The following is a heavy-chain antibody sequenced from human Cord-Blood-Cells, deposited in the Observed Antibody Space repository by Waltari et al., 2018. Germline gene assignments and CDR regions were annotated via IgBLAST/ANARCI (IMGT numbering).Heavy chain of an antibody. CDR3: ARGGSDIVVVPAATRRDNWFDP. V-gene: IGHV4-34*01. CDR1: GGSFSGYY. Sequence: QVQLQQWGAGLLKPSETLSLTCAVYGGSFSGYYWSWIRQPPGKGLEWIGEINHSGSTTYNPSLKSRVTISVDTSKNQFSLKLSSVTAADTAVYYCARGGSDIVVVPAATRRDNWFDPWGQGTLVTVSS. D-gene: IGHD2-2*01. CDR2: INHSGST. J-gene: IGHJ5*02.